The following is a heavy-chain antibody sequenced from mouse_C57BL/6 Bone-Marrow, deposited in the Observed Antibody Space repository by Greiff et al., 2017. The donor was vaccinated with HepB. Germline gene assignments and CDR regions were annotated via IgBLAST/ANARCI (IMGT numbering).Heavy chain of an antibody. J-gene: IGHJ2*01. Sequence: QVHVKQSGAELVKPGASVKLSCKASGYTFTSYWMQWVKQRPGQGLEWIGEIDPSDSYTNYNQKFKGKATLTVDTSSSTAYMQLSSLTSEDSAVYYCARRWEFDYWGQGTTLTVSS. CDR1: GYTFTSYW. CDR3: ARRWEFDY. V-gene: IGHV1-50*01. D-gene: IGHD1-1*02. CDR2: IDPSDSYT.